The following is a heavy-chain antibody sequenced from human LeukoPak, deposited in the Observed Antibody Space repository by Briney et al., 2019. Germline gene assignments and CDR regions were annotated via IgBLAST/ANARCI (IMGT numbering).Heavy chain of an antibody. J-gene: IGHJ4*02. CDR1: GFTFSSYS. CDR3: ARDRVVVAATQTFDY. Sequence: GGSLRLSCAASGFTFSSYSMNWVRQAPGKGLEWVSSISSSSSYIYYADSVKGRFTISRDNAKNSPYLQMNSLRAEDTAVYYCARDRVVVAATQTFDYWGQGTLVTVSS. V-gene: IGHV3-21*01. CDR2: ISSSSSYI. D-gene: IGHD2-15*01.